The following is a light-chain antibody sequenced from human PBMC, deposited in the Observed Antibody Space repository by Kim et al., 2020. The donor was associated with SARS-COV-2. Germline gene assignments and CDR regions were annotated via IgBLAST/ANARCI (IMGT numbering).Light chain of an antibody. CDR1: QSVSRN. J-gene: IGKJ2*01. V-gene: IGKV3-15*01. CDR2: GAY. Sequence: SVSPGERITPSCRASQSVSRNLAWYHQKPGRVPRPLMYGAYTRAAGVSGRFSGGGSGTEFTLTINSLQSEDFGIYYCQQYENWPYTFGQGTKLEI. CDR3: QQYENWPYT.